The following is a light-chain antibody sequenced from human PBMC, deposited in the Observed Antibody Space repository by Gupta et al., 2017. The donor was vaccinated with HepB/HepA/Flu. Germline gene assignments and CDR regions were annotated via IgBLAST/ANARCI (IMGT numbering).Light chain of an antibody. CDR2: DAT. CDR1: QSISSS. V-gene: IGKV1-39*01. J-gene: IGKJ1*01. Sequence: IQLTQSPSSLSASVGDRVTITCRASQSISSSLNWYQQRPGKAPILLIDDATTLQSGVPSRSSGSGSGTDCRLSIVSLQPEDFVSYYGQQNYWTPKTFGQGTRV. CDR3: QQNYWTPKT.